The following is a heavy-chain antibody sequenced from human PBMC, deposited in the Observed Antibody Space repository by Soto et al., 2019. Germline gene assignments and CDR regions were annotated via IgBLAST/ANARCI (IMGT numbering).Heavy chain of an antibody. D-gene: IGHD6-6*01. CDR3: ARAYKAARPGGGYYFDY. J-gene: IGHJ4*02. Sequence: SETLSLTCAVYGGSFSGYYWSWIRQPPGKGLEWIGEISHSGSTNYNPSLKSQVTISVDTSKNQFSLKLSSVTAADTAVYYCARAYKAARPGGGYYFDYWGQGTLVTVSS. V-gene: IGHV4-34*01. CDR1: GGSFSGYY. CDR2: ISHSGST.